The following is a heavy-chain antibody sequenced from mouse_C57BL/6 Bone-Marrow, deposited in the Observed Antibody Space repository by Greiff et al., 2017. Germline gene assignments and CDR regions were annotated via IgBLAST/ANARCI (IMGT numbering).Heavy chain of an antibody. CDR1: GFSLTSYG. J-gene: IGHJ3*01. CDR2: IWSGGST. V-gene: IGHV2-2*01. D-gene: IGHD1-1*01. CDR3: ARNKIYYGSSYAWFAY. Sequence: VQLVESGPGLVQPSQSLSITCTVSGFSLTSYGVHWVRQSPGKGLEWLGVIWSGGSTDYNAAFMSRLSISKDNSKSQVFFKMNSLQADDTAIYYCARNKIYYGSSYAWFAYWGQGTLVTVSA.